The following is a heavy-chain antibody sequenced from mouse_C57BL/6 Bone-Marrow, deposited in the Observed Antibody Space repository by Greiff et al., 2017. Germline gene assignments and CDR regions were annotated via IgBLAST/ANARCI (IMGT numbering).Heavy chain of an antibody. J-gene: IGHJ1*03. CDR2: IDPENGDT. CDR3: TTPYYGSSYGYWYFDV. D-gene: IGHD1-1*01. CDR1: GFNIKDDY. Sequence: EVQLQQSGAELVRPGASVKLSCTASGFNIKDDYMHWVKQRPEQGLEWIGWIDPENGDTEYASKFQGKATITADTSSNTAYLQLSSLTSEDTAVYYWTTPYYGSSYGYWYFDVWGTGTTVTVSS. V-gene: IGHV14-4*01.